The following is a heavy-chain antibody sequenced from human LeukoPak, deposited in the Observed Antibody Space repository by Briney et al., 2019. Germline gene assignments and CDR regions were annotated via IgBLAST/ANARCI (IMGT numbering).Heavy chain of an antibody. CDR2: IWYDGRNK. Sequence: SGGSLRLSCAPSGFTFSTYGMHWVRQAPGKGLEWVAVIWYDGRNKYYEDSVKGRVTISRDNSKSTLYLQMNSLRAEDTAVYYCAKDQGRFGSYAAILDYWGQGTLVTVSS. J-gene: IGHJ4*02. D-gene: IGHD1-26*01. V-gene: IGHV3-33*06. CDR1: GFTFSTYG. CDR3: AKDQGRFGSYAAILDY.